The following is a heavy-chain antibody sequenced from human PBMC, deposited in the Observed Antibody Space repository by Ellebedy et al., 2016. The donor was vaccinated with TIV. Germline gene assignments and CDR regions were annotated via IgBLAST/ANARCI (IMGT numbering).Heavy chain of an antibody. Sequence: MPSETLSLTCTVSGGSISSSSYYWGWIRQPPGKGLEWIGYIYYSGSTNYNPSLKSRVTISVDTSKNQFSLKLSSVTAADTAVYYCARHDGLQWGQGTLVTVSS. V-gene: IGHV4-61*05. CDR1: GGSISSSSYY. J-gene: IGHJ4*02. CDR3: ARHDGLQ. D-gene: IGHD4-11*01. CDR2: IYYSGST.